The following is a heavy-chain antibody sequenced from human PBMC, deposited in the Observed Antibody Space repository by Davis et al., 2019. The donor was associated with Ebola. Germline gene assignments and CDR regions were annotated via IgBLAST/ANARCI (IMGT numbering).Heavy chain of an antibody. D-gene: IGHD1-1*01. J-gene: IGHJ3*02. CDR2: IWYDGSNK. Sequence: GESLKISCAASGFTFSSYGMHWVRQAPGKGLEWVAVIWYDGSNKYYADSVKGRFTVSRDNSKNTLYLQMNSLRAEDTAVYYCAKDTYMGIVELGAFDIWGQGTMVTVSS. V-gene: IGHV3-33*06. CDR1: GFTFSSYG. CDR3: AKDTYMGIVELGAFDI.